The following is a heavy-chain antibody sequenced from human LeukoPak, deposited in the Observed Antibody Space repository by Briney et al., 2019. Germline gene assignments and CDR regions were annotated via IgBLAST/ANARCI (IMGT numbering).Heavy chain of an antibody. V-gene: IGHV4-59*01. CDR3: ARDPLSTNDFDI. J-gene: IGHJ3*02. CDR1: GGSITNSY. D-gene: IGHD1-1*01. CDR2: INYSGST. Sequence: PSETLSLTCTVSGGSITNSYWNWIRQSPGKGLEWIGYINYSGSTNYNPSLKSRVTISVDTSKNQFSLKLSSVTAADTAMYFCARDPLSTNDFDIWGQGTMVTVSS.